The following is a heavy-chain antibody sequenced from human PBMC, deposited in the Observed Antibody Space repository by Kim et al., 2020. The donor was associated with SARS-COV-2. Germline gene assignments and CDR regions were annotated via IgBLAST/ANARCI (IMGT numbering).Heavy chain of an antibody. V-gene: IGHV3-21*01. D-gene: IGHD4-17*01. J-gene: IGHJ4*02. CDR3: ARVPGDYVPLDY. CDR1: GFTFSSYS. Sequence: GGSLRLSCAASGFTFSSYSMNWVRQAPGKGLEWVSSISSSSSYIYYADSVKGRFTISRDNAKNSLYLQMNSLRAEDTAVYYCARVPGDYVPLDYWGQGTLVTVSS. CDR2: ISSSSSYI.